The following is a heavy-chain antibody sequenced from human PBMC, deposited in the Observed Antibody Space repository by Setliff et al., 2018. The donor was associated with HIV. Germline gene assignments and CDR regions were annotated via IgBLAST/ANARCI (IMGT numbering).Heavy chain of an antibody. D-gene: IGHD2-15*01. Sequence: PSETLSLTCTVSGGSITSGDYHWSWIRQPPGKGLEWIGYIYYTGSTYYNPSLKSRLTISIDTPKNQFSLKLRSVTAADTAVYYCARDLGGPRNFDNWGQGTLVTVSS. CDR1: GGSITSGDYH. J-gene: IGHJ4*02. CDR3: ARDLGGPRNFDN. V-gene: IGHV4-30-4*08. CDR2: IYYTGST.